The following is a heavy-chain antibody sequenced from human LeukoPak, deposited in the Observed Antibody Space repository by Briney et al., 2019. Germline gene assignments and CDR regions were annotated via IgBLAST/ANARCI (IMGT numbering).Heavy chain of an antibody. J-gene: IGHJ5*02. V-gene: IGHV1-69*05. Sequence: SVKVSCKASGGTFSSYAISWVRQALGQGLEWMGGIIPIFGTANYAQKFQGRVTITTDESTSTAYMELSSLRSEDTAVYYCARDDRPDSSSWYTWGQGTLVTVSS. CDR3: ARDDRPDSSSWYT. D-gene: IGHD6-13*01. CDR2: IIPIFGTA. CDR1: GGTFSSYA.